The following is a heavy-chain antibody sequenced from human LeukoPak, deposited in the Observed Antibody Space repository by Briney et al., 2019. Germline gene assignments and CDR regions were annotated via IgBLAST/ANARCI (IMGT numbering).Heavy chain of an antibody. D-gene: IGHD4-23*01. J-gene: IGHJ5*02. CDR2: IYYSGST. V-gene: IGHV4-31*03. CDR3: ARGPDYGGNSGLVVVWNWFDP. CDR1: GGSISSGGYY. Sequence: KSSETLSLTCTVSGGSISSGGYYWSWIRQHPGKGLEWIGYIYYSGSTYYNPSLKSRVTISVDTSKNQFSLKLSSVTAADTAVYYCARGPDYGGNSGLVVVWNWFDPWGQGTLVTVSS.